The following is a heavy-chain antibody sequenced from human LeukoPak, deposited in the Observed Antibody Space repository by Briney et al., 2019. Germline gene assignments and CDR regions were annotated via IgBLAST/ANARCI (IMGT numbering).Heavy chain of an antibody. CDR1: GFTFSYYS. D-gene: IGHD1-26*01. CDR3: ARGPVVGATFMDV. CDR2: ISSSSSTI. Sequence: HPGGSLRLSCAASGFTFSYYSMNWVRQAPGKGLEWVSYISSSSSTIYYADSVKGRFTISRDNAKNSLYLQMNSLRAEDTAVYYCARGPVVGATFMDVWGKGTTVTVSS. V-gene: IGHV3-48*01. J-gene: IGHJ6*04.